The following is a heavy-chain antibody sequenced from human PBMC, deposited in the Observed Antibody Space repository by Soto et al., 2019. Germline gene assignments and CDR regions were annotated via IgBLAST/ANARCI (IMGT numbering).Heavy chain of an antibody. CDR3: AKHRGRGTTSWHFDY. D-gene: IGHD3-10*01. V-gene: IGHV3-23*01. J-gene: IGHJ4*02. Sequence: EVQLLETGGDLVQPGRSLRLSCAASGFTFSGYAISWVRQAPGKGLEWVSGIHGGGNSAYYADSVKGRFTISRENSKNTLYLQMRSLRAEDTAVYYCAKHRGRGTTSWHFDYWGQGTLVTVSS. CDR2: IHGGGNSA. CDR1: GFTFSGYA.